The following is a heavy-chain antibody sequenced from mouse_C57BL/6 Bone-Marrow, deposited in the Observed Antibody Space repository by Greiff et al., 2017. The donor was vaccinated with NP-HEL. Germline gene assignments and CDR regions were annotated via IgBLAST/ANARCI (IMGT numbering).Heavy chain of an antibody. V-gene: IGHV3-6*01. CDR3: ARDRNWDPYAMDY. CDR2: ISYDGSN. D-gene: IGHD4-1*01. J-gene: IGHJ4*01. CDR1: GYSITSGYY. Sequence: DVHLVESGPGLVKPSQSLSLTCSVTGYSITSGYYWNWIRQFPGNKLEWMGYISYDGSNNYNPSLKNRISITRDTSKNQFFLKLNSVTTEDTATYYCARDRNWDPYAMDYWGQGTSVTVSS.